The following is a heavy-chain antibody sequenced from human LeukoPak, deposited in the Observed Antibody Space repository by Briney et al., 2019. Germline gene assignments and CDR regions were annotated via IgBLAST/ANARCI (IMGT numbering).Heavy chain of an antibody. D-gene: IGHD3-9*01. Sequence: GGSLRLSCAASGFKFSSYSMNWVRQAPGKGLEWVSYISSSSSSIYYADSVKGRFTISRDNAKDSLYLQMNSLRAEDTAVYYCARDNDLLRYFDWPLDYWGQGTLVTVSS. J-gene: IGHJ4*02. CDR3: ARDNDLLRYFDWPLDY. V-gene: IGHV3-48*01. CDR2: ISSSSSSI. CDR1: GFKFSSYS.